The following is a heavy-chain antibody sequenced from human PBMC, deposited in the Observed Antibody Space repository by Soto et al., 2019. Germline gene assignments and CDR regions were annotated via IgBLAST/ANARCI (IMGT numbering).Heavy chain of an antibody. CDR1: GYTFTNYV. D-gene: IGHD1-26*01. CDR3: ARDAGGGSYLAY. J-gene: IGHJ4*02. Sequence: QVQLVQSGGEVKKPGASVKVSCKPAGYTFTNYVISWVRQAPGQGLEWMGWISPFNGHTKYAQKFQDRVTLTTHTSTSTAYMELRSLRFDDAGVYYCARDAGGGSYLAYWGQGTLVAVSS. V-gene: IGHV1-18*01. CDR2: ISPFNGHT.